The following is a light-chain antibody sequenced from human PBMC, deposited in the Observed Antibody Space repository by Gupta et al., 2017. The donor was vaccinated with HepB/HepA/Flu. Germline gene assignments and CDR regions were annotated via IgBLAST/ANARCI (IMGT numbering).Light chain of an antibody. V-gene: IGLV3-21*03. Sequence: SYVLTQPPSVPVAPGKTASITCGGNDLRSKSVHWYQQKPGQAPVRVVDNDRDRPSGIPERFLCYTAGNTANPKTSRVEAGDEADDYWQVSDNNREHYVFGTGTKVTVL. J-gene: IGLJ1*01. CDR3: QVSDNNREHYV. CDR2: NDR. CDR1: DLRSKS.